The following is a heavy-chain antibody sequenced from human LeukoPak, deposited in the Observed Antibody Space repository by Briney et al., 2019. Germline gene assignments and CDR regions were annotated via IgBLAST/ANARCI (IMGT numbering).Heavy chain of an antibody. V-gene: IGHV3-48*03. D-gene: IGHD6-19*01. CDR1: GFTFSSYE. Sequence: PGGSLRLSCAASGFTFSSYEMNWVRQAPGKGLEWVSYISSSGSTIYYAHSLKGRFTISRDNAKNSLYLQMNSLRAEDTAVYYCARGLGGYSSGWRNIIPNWFDPWGQGTLVTVSS. CDR2: ISSSGSTI. CDR3: ARGLGGYSSGWRNIIPNWFDP. J-gene: IGHJ5*02.